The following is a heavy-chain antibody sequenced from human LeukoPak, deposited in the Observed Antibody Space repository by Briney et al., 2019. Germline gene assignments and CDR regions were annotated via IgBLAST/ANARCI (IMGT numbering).Heavy chain of an antibody. CDR3: ARASAAIAPIAGLPGDY. Sequence: GGSLRLSCAASGFTFSSYAMHWVRQAPGKGLEWVAVISYDGSNKYYADSVKGRFTISRDSSKNTLYLQMNSLRGEDTAVYYCARASAAIAPIAGLPGDYWGQGTLVTVSS. CDR1: GFTFSSYA. V-gene: IGHV3-30*01. J-gene: IGHJ4*02. D-gene: IGHD2-2*02. CDR2: ISYDGSNK.